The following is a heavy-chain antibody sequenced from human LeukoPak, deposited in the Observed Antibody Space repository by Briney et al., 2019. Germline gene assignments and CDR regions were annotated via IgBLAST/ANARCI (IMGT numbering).Heavy chain of an antibody. CDR2: IRSKAFGGTP. D-gene: IGHD3-10*01. V-gene: IGHV3-49*03. CDR3: TRNTGTVHFDY. J-gene: IGHJ4*02. CDR1: GFTFDDYA. Sequence: GRSLRLACSASGFTFDDYAVSSFPQAPGKGLEWVCFIRSKAFGGTPEYAASVRGRFTISRDDSNSIAHLQMNSLNTEDTAVYYCTRNTGTVHFDYWSQGTLVTVSS.